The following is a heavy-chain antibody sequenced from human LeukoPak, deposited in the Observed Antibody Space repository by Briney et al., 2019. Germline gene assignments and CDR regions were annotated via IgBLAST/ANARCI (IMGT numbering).Heavy chain of an antibody. Sequence: GGSLRLSCVGSGFNLSTFGMHWGRQAPGKGLEWVADIWYDGIKSFYADSVKGRFTISRDISKNTLFLQMNSLRDEDTAVYYCAGAFGSYIDYWGQGTLVTVSS. CDR3: AGAFGSYIDY. D-gene: IGHD1-26*01. CDR1: GFNLSTFG. CDR2: IWYDGIKS. V-gene: IGHV3-33*01. J-gene: IGHJ4*02.